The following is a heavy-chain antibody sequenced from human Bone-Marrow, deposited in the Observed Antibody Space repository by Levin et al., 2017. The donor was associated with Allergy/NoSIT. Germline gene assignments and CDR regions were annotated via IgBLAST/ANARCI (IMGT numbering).Heavy chain of an antibody. Sequence: KVSCKGSGYSFTSYWIGWVRQMPGKGLEWMGIISPGDSDTRYSPSFQGQVSISADKSISTAYLHWSSLKASDTAMYYCARRVAAAGSDAFDIWGQGTLVTVSS. D-gene: IGHD6-25*01. V-gene: IGHV5-51*01. CDR2: ISPGDSDT. CDR1: GYSFTSYW. J-gene: IGHJ3*02. CDR3: ARRVAAAGSDAFDI.